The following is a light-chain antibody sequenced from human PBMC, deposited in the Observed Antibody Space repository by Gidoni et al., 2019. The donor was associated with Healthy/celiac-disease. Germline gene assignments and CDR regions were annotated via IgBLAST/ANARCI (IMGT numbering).Light chain of an antibody. CDR3: RQYGNTPRFT. CDR2: DAS. J-gene: IGKJ3*01. V-gene: IGKV3-20*01. CDR1: QSVSSSY. Sequence: ELVLTQSPGTLSLSPGARATLSCRASQSVSSSYLARYQQKPGQEPRILIYDASSRATGIADRFSGGRCAAEYSPTIISIVHEEYAVYYCRQYGNTPRFTFGRGTKVDIK.